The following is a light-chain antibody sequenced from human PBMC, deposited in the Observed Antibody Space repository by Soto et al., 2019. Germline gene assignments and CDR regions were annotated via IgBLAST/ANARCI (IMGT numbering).Light chain of an antibody. V-gene: IGKV3-20*01. CDR1: QSVRSSY. J-gene: IGKJ1*01. Sequence: EIVMTQSPATLSVSPGERATLSCRASQSVRSSYLAWYQQKPGHAPRLLISGASSRATGIPDRCSGSGSETDFTLTIIRLEPEDFAVYYCQQYGTPPMTFGQGTKVDIK. CDR3: QQYGTPPMT. CDR2: GAS.